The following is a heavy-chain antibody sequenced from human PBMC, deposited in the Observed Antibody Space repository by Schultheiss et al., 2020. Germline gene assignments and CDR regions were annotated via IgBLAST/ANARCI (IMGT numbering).Heavy chain of an antibody. J-gene: IGHJ5*02. V-gene: IGHV4-39*01. CDR1: GGSISSSSYY. Sequence: SETLSLTCTVSGGSISSSSYYWGWIRQPPGKGLEWIGSIYYSGSTYYNPSLKSRVTISVDRSKNQFSLKLSSVTAADTAVYYCARALDSSGLGWFDPWGQGTLVTVSS. D-gene: IGHD6-19*01. CDR2: IYYSGST. CDR3: ARALDSSGLGWFDP.